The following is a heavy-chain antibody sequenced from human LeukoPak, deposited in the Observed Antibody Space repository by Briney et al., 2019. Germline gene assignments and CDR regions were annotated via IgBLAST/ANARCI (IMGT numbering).Heavy chain of an antibody. CDR3: ATPVTGFWSGSDAFDI. CDR1: GFTFSSYA. D-gene: IGHD3-3*01. CDR2: IRGSGGST. V-gene: IGHV3-23*01. Sequence: GGSLRLSCAASGFTFSSYAMSWVRQAPGKGLEWVSAIRGSGGSTYYADSVKGRFTISRDNSKNTLYLQMNSLRAEDTAVYYCATPVTGFWSGSDAFDIWGQGTMVTVSS. J-gene: IGHJ3*02.